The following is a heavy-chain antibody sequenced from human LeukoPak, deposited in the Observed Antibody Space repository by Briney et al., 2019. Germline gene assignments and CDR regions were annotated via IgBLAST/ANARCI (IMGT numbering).Heavy chain of an antibody. CDR2: IRYDGSNK. CDR1: GFTISSYG. Sequence: GGSLRLSCAASGFTISSYGMHWVRQAPGKGLEWVAFIRYDGSNKYYADSVKGRFTISRDNSKNTLYLQMNSLRAEDTAVYYCAKDPLDYGDYPYYFDYWGQGTLVTVSS. D-gene: IGHD4-17*01. V-gene: IGHV3-30*02. CDR3: AKDPLDYGDYPYYFDY. J-gene: IGHJ4*02.